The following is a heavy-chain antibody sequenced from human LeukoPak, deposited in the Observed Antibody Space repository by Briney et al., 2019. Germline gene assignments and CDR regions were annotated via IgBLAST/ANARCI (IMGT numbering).Heavy chain of an antibody. D-gene: IGHD3-22*01. CDR3: XXXXXXXXSXGXXXY. CDR1: GFTFSSYA. Sequence: GGSLXXSCAASGFTFSSYAMSWVRQAPGKGGEWVSAISGSGGSTYYADSVKGRFTISRDNCKNTLYLQMNRLRGEDTALYYXXXXXXXXXSXGXXXYWGQGPLXTVPS. V-gene: IGHV3-23*01. CDR2: ISGSGGST. J-gene: IGHJ4*02.